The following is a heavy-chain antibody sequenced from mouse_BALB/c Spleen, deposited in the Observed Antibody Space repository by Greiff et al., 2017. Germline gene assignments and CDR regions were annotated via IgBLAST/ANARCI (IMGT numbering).Heavy chain of an antibody. J-gene: IGHJ1*01. CDR3: ARDDGNWYFDV. CDR2: IRNKANGYTT. V-gene: IGHV7-3*02. Sequence: DVKLVESGGGLVQPGGSLRLSCATSGFTFTDYYMSWVRQPPGKALEWLGFIRNKANGYTTEYSASVKGRFTISRDNSQSILYLQMNTLRAEDSATYYCARDDGNWYFDVWGAGTTVTVSS. CDR1: GFTFTDYY. D-gene: IGHD2-3*01.